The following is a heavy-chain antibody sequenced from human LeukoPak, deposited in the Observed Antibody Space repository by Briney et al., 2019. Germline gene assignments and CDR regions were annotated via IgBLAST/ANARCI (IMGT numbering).Heavy chain of an antibody. CDR2: ISSNGGST. V-gene: IGHV3-64D*09. Sequence: GGSLRLSCSASGFTFSLFAMHWVRQAPGKGLEYVSAISSNGGSTSYADSVKGRLAISRDDSKNTLYLQMSSLRPEDTAVYCCVKSLPGSYYYGMDVWGQGTTVTASS. CDR3: VKSLPGSYYYGMDV. D-gene: IGHD3-16*02. J-gene: IGHJ6*01. CDR1: GFTFSLFA.